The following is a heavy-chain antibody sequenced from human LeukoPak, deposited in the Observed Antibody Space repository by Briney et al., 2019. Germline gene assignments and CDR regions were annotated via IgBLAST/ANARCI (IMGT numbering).Heavy chain of an antibody. CDR2: IYYSGST. V-gene: IGHV4-59*01. J-gene: IGHJ4*02. Sequence: PSETLSLTCTVSGGSISSYYWSWIRQPPGKGLEWIGYIYYSGSTNYNPSLKSRVTISVDTSKNQFSLKLSSVTAADTAVYYCARVRYSSSWLFDYWGQGTLVTVSS. CDR3: ARVRYSSSWLFDY. D-gene: IGHD6-13*01. CDR1: GGSISSYY.